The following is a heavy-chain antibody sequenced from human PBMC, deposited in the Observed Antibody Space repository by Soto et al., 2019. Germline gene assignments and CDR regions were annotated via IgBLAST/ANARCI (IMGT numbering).Heavy chain of an antibody. J-gene: IGHJ6*03. CDR3: ARDSKEAHYDILTGYYPSSYYYYMDV. V-gene: IGHV1-69*08. CDR1: GDTFSSYS. CDR2: IIPMVGTT. D-gene: IGHD3-9*01. Sequence: SVKVSCKASGDTFSSYSISWVRQAPGQGLEWMGRIIPMVGTTNYAQKFQGRVTFSADKSTSTAYMELNSLRSDDTAVYYCARDSKEAHYDILTGYYPSSYYYYMDVWGKGTTVTVSS.